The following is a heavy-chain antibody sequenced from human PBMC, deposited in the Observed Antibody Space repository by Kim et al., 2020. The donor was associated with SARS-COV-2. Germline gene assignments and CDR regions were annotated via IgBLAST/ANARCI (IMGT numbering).Heavy chain of an antibody. J-gene: IGHJ6*02. CDR1: GFTFSSYW. CDR3: ARDYYICSGGSCLWGRYYYYGMDV. Sequence: GSLRLSCAASGFTFSSYWMSWVRQAPGKGLEWVANIKQDGSEKYYVDSVKGRFTISRDNAKNSLYLQMNSLRAEDTAVYYCARDYYICSGGSCLWGRYYYYGMDVWGQGTTVTVSS. D-gene: IGHD2-15*01. V-gene: IGHV3-7*01. CDR2: IKQDGSEK.